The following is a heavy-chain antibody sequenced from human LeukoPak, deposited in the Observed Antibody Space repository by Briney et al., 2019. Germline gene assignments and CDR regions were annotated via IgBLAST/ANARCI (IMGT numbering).Heavy chain of an antibody. V-gene: IGHV4-34*01. Sequence: SETLSLTCAVYGGSFSGYYWSWIRQPPGKGLEWVGEINHSGSTNCNPSLKSRVTISVDTSKNQFSLKLSSVTAADTAVYYCARVPYCSSTSCYTFPPPHFDYWGQGTLVTVSS. CDR2: INHSGST. D-gene: IGHD2-2*02. CDR1: GGSFSGYY. J-gene: IGHJ4*02. CDR3: ARVPYCSSTSCYTFPPPHFDY.